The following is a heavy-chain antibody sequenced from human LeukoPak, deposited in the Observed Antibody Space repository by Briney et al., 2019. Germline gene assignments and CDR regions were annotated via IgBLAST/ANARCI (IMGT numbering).Heavy chain of an antibody. CDR1: GFTFSRYG. D-gene: IGHD5-24*01. V-gene: IGHV3-30*18. J-gene: IGHJ4*02. CDR2: IPYDGSNK. Sequence: GGSLRLSCAASGFTFSRYGMHWVRQAPGKGLEWVAVIPYDGSNKYYADSVKGRFTISRDNSKDTLYLQMNSLRAEDTAVYYCAKLGQSGYNSYYWGQGTLVTVSS. CDR3: AKLGQSGYNSYY.